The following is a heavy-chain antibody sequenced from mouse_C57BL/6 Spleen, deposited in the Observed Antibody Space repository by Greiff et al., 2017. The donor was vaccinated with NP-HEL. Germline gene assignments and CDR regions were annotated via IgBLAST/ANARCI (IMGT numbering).Heavy chain of an antibody. D-gene: IGHD1-1*01. Sequence: VQLQQPGAELVKPGASVKMSCKASGYTFTSYWITWVKQRPGQGLEWIGDIYPGSGSTNYNEKFKSKATLTVDTSSSTAYMQLSSLTSEDSAVYYCARSRSFYYYAMDYWGQGTSVTVSS. J-gene: IGHJ4*01. CDR2: IYPGSGST. CDR3: ARSRSFYYYAMDY. V-gene: IGHV1-55*01. CDR1: GYTFTSYW.